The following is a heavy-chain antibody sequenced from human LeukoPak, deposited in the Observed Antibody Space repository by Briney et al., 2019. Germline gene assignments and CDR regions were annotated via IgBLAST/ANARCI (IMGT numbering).Heavy chain of an antibody. V-gene: IGHV4-39*01. J-gene: IGHJ4*02. D-gene: IGHD5-18*01. CDR3: ARTRSGYSYGFNY. CDR2: IYYSGST. CDR1: GGSISSSSYY. Sequence: PSETLSLTCTVSGGSISSSSYYWGWIRPPPGKGLAWIGSIYYSGSTYYNPSLKSRVTISVDTSKNQFSLKVNSVTAADTSVYYCARTRSGYSYGFNYWGQGALVTVSS.